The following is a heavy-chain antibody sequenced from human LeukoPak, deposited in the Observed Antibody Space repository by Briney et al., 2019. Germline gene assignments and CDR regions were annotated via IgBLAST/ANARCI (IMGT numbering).Heavy chain of an antibody. J-gene: IGHJ5*02. D-gene: IGHD6-19*01. CDR2: MNPNSGNT. V-gene: IGHV1-8*01. CDR3: ARGEEWLLDWFDP. CDR1: GYTFTSYD. Sequence: ASVKVSCEASGYTFTSYDINWVRQATGQGLEWMGWMNPNSGNTGYAQKFQGRVTMTRNTSISTAYMELSSLRSEDTAVYYCARGEEWLLDWFDPWGQGTLVTVSS.